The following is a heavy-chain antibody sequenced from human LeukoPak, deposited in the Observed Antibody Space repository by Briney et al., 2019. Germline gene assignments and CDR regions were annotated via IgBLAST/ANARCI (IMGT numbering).Heavy chain of an antibody. Sequence: SVKVSCKASGGTFSSYTISWVRQAPGQGLEWMGRIIPILGIANYAQKFQGRVTITADKSTSTAYMELSSLRSEDTAVYYCARAGIAVAHGVFDYYYYMDVWGKGTTITVSS. CDR3: ARAGIAVAHGVFDYYYYMDV. CDR2: IIPILGIA. J-gene: IGHJ6*03. V-gene: IGHV1-69*02. CDR1: GGTFSSYT. D-gene: IGHD6-19*01.